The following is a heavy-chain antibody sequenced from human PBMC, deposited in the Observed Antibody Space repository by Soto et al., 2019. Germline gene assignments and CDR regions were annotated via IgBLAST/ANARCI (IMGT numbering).Heavy chain of an antibody. D-gene: IGHD2-2*01. CDR1: GFTFRKYV. Sequence: EVRLLESGGDLIQPGGSLRLSCSASGFTFRKYVMNWVRQAPGKGLEWVSLIRGDGTVTYYPDSVKGRFTMSRDNAKSTLYLQMDSLTPADTAVYYCAKCPYPTRCSGIRLDYWGQGTVVSVSS. J-gene: IGHJ4*02. CDR3: AKCPYPTRCSGIRLDY. V-gene: IGHV3-23*01. CDR2: IRGDGTVT.